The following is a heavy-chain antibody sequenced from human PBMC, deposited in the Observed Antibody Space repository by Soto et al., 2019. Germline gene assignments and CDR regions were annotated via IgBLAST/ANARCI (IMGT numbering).Heavy chain of an antibody. V-gene: IGHV3-48*01. D-gene: IGHD3-9*01. CDR3: ASGYDISYPRDY. CDR1: GFTFSIYS. Sequence: LRLSCAASGFTFSIYSMNWVRQAPGKGLEWVSYIMPGSSHIFYADSVKGRFTISRDNAKNSLYLQMNSLRAEDTAVYYCASGYDISYPRDYWSQGTLVTVSS. CDR2: IMPGSSHI. J-gene: IGHJ4*02.